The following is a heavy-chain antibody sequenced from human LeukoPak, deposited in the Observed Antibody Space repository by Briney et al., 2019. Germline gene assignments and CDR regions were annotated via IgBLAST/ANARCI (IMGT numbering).Heavy chain of an antibody. CDR2: IFHGGST. D-gene: IGHD1-26*01. Sequence: PSETLSLTCTVSNFSINSDFYWAWIRQPPGRGLEWIGTIFHGGSTFYKRSLKSRVTMSVDKSKNQFSLKLTSVTAADTAVYYCARRSGTYHAFDIWGQGTMVTVSS. CDR1: NFSINSDFY. CDR3: ARRSGTYHAFDI. J-gene: IGHJ3*02. V-gene: IGHV4-38-2*02.